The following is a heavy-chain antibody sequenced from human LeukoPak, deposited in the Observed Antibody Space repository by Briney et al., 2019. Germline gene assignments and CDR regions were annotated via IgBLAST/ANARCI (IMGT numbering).Heavy chain of an antibody. CDR1: GGSISSGGYY. D-gene: IGHD1-1*01. V-gene: IGHV4-31*03. Sequence: SQTLSLTCTVSGGSISSGGYYWSWIRQHPGKGLEWIGYIYYSGSTNYNPSLKSRVTISVDTSKNQFSLKLSSVTAADTAVYYCASTSGYPPHNWFDPWGQGTLVTVSS. J-gene: IGHJ5*02. CDR2: IYYSGST. CDR3: ASTSGYPPHNWFDP.